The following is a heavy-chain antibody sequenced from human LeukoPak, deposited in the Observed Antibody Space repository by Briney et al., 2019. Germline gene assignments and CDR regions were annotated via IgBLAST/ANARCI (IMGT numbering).Heavy chain of an antibody. CDR2: INHSGST. CDR1: GGSFSGYY. V-gene: IGHV4-34*01. CDR3: ARDYVAAEAGSKLPYYYYYMEV. D-gene: IGHD3-16*01. Sequence: SETLSLTCAVYGGSFSGYYWSWIRQPPGKGLEWIGEINHSGSTNYNPSLKSRVTISVDTSKNQFSLKLSSVTAADTAVYYCARDYVAAEAGSKLPYYYYYMEVWGKGTTVTAAS. J-gene: IGHJ6*03.